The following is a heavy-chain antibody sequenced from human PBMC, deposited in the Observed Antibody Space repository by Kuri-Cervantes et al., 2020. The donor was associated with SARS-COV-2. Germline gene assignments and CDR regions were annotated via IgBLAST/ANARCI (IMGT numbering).Heavy chain of an antibody. CDR2: INPDTGNA. V-gene: IGHV1-8*02. Sequence: ASVKVSCKASGYTFSTSDINWARQATGQGLEWIGWINPDTGNAGYAQKFQGRVTVTSDTSTSTAFMELSSLRSDDTAVYYCARDVGPNSSSWQFDIWGQGTMVTVSS. CDR3: ARDVGPNSSSWQFDI. D-gene: IGHD6-13*01. CDR1: GYTFSTSD. J-gene: IGHJ3*02.